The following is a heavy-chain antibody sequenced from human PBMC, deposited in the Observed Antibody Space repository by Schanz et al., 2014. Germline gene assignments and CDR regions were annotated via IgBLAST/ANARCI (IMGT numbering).Heavy chain of an antibody. CDR3: GRVKGLVRGVTPGGLDC. CDR2: INPNSGGT. V-gene: IGHV1-2*06. J-gene: IGHJ4*02. Sequence: QVQLVQSGADVKKPGASVKVSCKASGYTFTGYSMHWVRQAPGQGLEWMGRINPNSGGTNYAQKFQGRVTMTSDTSINTAYMEVSGLSFNDTAVYYCGRVKGLVRGVTPGGLDCWGQGTLVAVSS. CDR1: GYTFTGYS. D-gene: IGHD3-10*01.